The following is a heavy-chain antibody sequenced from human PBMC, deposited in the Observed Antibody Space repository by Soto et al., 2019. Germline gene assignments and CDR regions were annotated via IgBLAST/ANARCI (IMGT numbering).Heavy chain of an antibody. Sequence: GGSLRLSCAASGFTFSSYAMHWVRQAPGKGLEWVAVISYDGSNKYYADSVKGRFTISRDNSKNTLYLQMNSLRAEDTAVYYCARDPGLWELLRSAYFDYWGQGTLVTVSS. J-gene: IGHJ4*02. D-gene: IGHD1-26*01. CDR3: ARDPGLWELLRSAYFDY. V-gene: IGHV3-30-3*01. CDR2: ISYDGSNK. CDR1: GFTFSSYA.